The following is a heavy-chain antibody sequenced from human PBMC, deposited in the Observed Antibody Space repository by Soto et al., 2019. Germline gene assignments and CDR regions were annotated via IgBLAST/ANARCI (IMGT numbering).Heavy chain of an antibody. D-gene: IGHD3-10*01. V-gene: IGHV1-2*02. Sequence: HVQLVQSGTEVKKPGASVRVSCMVSGYPFTTYYIHWVRQAPGQGLEWMGWIDPRSGGTVYEQKLQGRGTMTRDTSISTVYMDLIGLTSDDTSLYYGATDDYGIFPYWGQGSLVTVSS. CDR3: ATDDYGIFPY. J-gene: IGHJ4*02. CDR1: GYPFTTYY. CDR2: IDPRSGGT.